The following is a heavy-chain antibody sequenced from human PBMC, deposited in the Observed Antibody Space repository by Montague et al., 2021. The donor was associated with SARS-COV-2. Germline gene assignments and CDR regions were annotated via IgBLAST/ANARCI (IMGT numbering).Heavy chain of an antibody. Sequence: TLSLTCTVSGGSISSGGYYWSWIRQHPGKGLEWIGYIYYSGNTYYNPSLKSRVTISVDTSKNQFSLKLSSVTAADTAVYYCARAQLDFDWLSMPSSHWFDPRGQGTLVTVSA. V-gene: IGHV4-31*03. J-gene: IGHJ5*02. D-gene: IGHD3-9*01. CDR2: IYYSGNT. CDR3: ARAQLDFDWLSMPSSHWFDP. CDR1: GGSISSGGYY.